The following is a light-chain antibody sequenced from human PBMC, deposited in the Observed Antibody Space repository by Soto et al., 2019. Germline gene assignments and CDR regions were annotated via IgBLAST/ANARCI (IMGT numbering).Light chain of an antibody. CDR3: QSYDSSLSAFYV. CDR2: GNS. J-gene: IGLJ1*01. V-gene: IGLV1-40*01. CDR1: SSNIGAGYD. Sequence: SVLTPPPPVSGAPGQRVTLSCTGGSSNIGAGYDVHWYQQLPGTAPKLLIYGNSNRPSGVPDRFSGSKSGTSASLAITGLQAEDEADYYCQSYDSSLSAFYVFGTGTKVTVL.